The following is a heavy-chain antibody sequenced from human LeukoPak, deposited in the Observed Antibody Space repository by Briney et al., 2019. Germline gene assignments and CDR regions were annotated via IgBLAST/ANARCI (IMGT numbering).Heavy chain of an antibody. J-gene: IGHJ4*02. Sequence: GGSLRLSCAASGFAFNTYAMTWVRQAPEEGLQWVSTISTSGRATYYADSVEGRFTISRDNSKNTLYLQMNSLRADDTAVYYCAKARGSSVYEPFDYWGQGTQVTVSS. D-gene: IGHD5/OR15-5a*01. CDR3: AKARGSSVYEPFDY. CDR2: ISTSGRAT. V-gene: IGHV3-23*01. CDR1: GFAFNTYA.